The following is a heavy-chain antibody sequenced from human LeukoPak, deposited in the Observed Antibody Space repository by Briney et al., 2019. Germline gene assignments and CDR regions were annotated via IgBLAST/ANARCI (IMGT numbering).Heavy chain of an antibody. CDR3: ARADRYCSSTSCYMRGRTYYYYYMDV. Sequence: SETLSLTCTVSGGSISSYYWSWIRQHPGKGLEWIGYIYYSGSTNYNPSLKSRVTISVDTSKNQFSLKLSSVTAADTAVYYCARADRYCSSTSCYMRGRTYYYYYMDVWGKGTTVTVSS. CDR2: IYYSGST. D-gene: IGHD2-2*02. CDR1: GGSISSYY. V-gene: IGHV4-59*01. J-gene: IGHJ6*03.